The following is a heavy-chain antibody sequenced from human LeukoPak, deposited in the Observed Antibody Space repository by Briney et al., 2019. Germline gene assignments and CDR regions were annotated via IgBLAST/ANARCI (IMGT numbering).Heavy chain of an antibody. CDR2: ISSSSTYI. Sequence: GGSLRLSCAASGFTFSSYTMNWVRQAPGKGLEWVSSISSSSTYIYHAESVKGRFTISRDNAKNSLCLQMNSLRAEDTAVYYCARVYASGSYYRGMDVWGQGTTVTVSS. V-gene: IGHV3-21*06. J-gene: IGHJ6*02. CDR1: GFTFSSYT. D-gene: IGHD3-10*01. CDR3: ARVYASGSYYRGMDV.